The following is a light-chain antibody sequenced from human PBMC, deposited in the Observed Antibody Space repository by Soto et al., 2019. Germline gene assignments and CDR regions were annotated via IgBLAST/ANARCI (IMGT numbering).Light chain of an antibody. CDR1: SSDVGGYNY. Sequence: QSALTQPASVSGSPGQSITISCTGTSSDVGGYNYVSWYQQHPGKAPKLMIYDVSNRPLGVSNRFSGSKSGNTASLTISGLQAEDEADYYCSSSTTSSVVFGGGTKVTVL. CDR3: SSSTTSSVV. J-gene: IGLJ2*01. V-gene: IGLV2-14*03. CDR2: DVS.